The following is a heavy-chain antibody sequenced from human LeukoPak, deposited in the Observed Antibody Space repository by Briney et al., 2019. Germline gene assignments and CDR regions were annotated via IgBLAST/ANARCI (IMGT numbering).Heavy chain of an antibody. CDR3: ARDGFVGAADY. Sequence: PGGSLRLSCVGSGFTFSSFWMTWVRQAPGKGLEWVANMKQDGSEEHYVDSVKGRFTISRDNAKNSLFLQMNSLRVEDTAVFYCARDGFVGAADYWGQGTLVTVSS. D-gene: IGHD6-13*01. CDR1: GFTFSSFW. V-gene: IGHV3-7*03. J-gene: IGHJ4*02. CDR2: MKQDGSEE.